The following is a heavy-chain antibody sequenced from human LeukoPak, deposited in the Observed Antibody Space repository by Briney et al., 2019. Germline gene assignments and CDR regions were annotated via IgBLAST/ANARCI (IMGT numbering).Heavy chain of an antibody. CDR3: AREKRYSGYGNWFDP. CDR2: IYHSGST. D-gene: IGHD5-12*01. Sequence: SETLSLTCAVSGYSISSGYYWGWIRQPPGKGLEWIGSIYHSGSTYCNPSLKSRVTISVDTSKNQFSLKLSSVTAADTAVYYCAREKRYSGYGNWFDPWGQGTLVTVSS. CDR1: GYSISSGYY. J-gene: IGHJ5*02. V-gene: IGHV4-38-2*02.